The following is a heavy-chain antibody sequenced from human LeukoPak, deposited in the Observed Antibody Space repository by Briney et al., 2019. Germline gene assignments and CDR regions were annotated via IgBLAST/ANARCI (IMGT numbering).Heavy chain of an antibody. D-gene: IGHD2-2*02. J-gene: IGHJ6*02. CDR2: IYYSGST. CDR1: GGSISSGDYY. V-gene: IGHV4-30-4*01. Sequence: SQTPSLTCTVSGGSISSGDYYWSWIRQPPGKGLEWIGYIYYSGSTYYNPSLKSRVTISVDTSKNQFSLKLSSVTAADTAVYYCAAGYCSSTSCYTGYYYYGMDVWGQGTTVTVSS. CDR3: AAGYCSSTSCYTGYYYYGMDV.